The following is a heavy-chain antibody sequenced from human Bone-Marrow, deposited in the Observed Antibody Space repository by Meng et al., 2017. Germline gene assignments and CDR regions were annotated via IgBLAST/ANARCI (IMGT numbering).Heavy chain of an antibody. CDR3: AMARYYDSSGYYYQYYFDY. Sequence: GGSLRLSCAASGFTFSNAWMSWVRQAPGKGLEWVGRIKSKTDGGTTDYAAPVKGRFTISRDDSKNTLYLQMNSLKTEDTAVYYCAMARYYDSSGYYYQYYFDYWGQGTLVTVSS. V-gene: IGHV3-15*01. CDR2: IKSKTDGGTT. J-gene: IGHJ4*02. D-gene: IGHD3-22*01. CDR1: GFTFSNAW.